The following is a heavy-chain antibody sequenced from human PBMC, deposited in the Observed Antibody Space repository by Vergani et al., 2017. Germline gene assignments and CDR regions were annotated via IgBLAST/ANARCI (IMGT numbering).Heavy chain of an antibody. CDR2: INPNSGGT. J-gene: IGHJ4*02. CDR1: GYTFTGYY. V-gene: IGHV1-2*02. D-gene: IGHD2-15*01. CDR3: ARATCSGGSCYRGFEY. Sequence: VQSGDEVKKPGASVKVSCKASGYTFTGYYMHWVRQAPGQGLEWMGWINPNSGGTNYAQKFQGRVTMTRDTSISTAYMELSRLRSDDTAVYYCARATCSGGSCYRGFEYWGQGSLITVSS.